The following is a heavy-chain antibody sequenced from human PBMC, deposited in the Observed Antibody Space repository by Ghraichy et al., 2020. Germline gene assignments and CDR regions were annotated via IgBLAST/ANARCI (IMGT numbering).Heavy chain of an antibody. J-gene: IGHJ4*02. V-gene: IGHV6-1*01. CDR1: GDSVSSNIAS. D-gene: IGHD5-18*01. CDR3: AGEPGYSYGHAFDW. Sequence: SQTLSLTCVISGDSVSSNIASWSWIRQSPSRGLEWLGRTFYRSNWYNEYAVSVKGRITFSSDTSKNQFSLHLDSVTPEDTAVYYCAGEPGYSYGHAFDWWGQVILVTVST. CDR2: TFYRSNWYN.